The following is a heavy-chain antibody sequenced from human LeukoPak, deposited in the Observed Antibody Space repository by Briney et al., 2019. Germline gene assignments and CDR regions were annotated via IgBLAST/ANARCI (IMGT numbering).Heavy chain of an antibody. V-gene: IGHV3-23*01. D-gene: IGHD3-22*01. CDR2: ISGSGDFT. CDR3: AKDQVWIVVGSFDY. J-gene: IGHJ4*02. Sequence: PGGSLRLSCAASGFTFTNYAMSWVRQAPGKGLEWVSDISGSGDFTYYADSVKGRFTISRDNSKNTLYLQMTSLRAEDTAVYYCAKDQVWIVVGSFDYWGQGTLVTVSS. CDR1: GFTFTNYA.